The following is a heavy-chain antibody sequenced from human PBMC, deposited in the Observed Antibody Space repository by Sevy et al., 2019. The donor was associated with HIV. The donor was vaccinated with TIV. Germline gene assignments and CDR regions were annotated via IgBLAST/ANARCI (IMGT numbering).Heavy chain of an antibody. J-gene: IGHJ4*02. CDR1: GFTFSSYA. V-gene: IGHV3-30-3*01. CDR2: ISYDGSNK. CDR3: AREQPSSICSGGSCYPDGYFDY. Sequence: GGSLRLSCAASGFTFSSYAMHWVRQAPGKGLEWVAVISYDGSNKYYADSVKGRFTISRDNSKNTLYLQMNSLRAEDTAVYYCAREQPSSICSGGSCYPDGYFDYWGQGTLVTVSS. D-gene: IGHD2-15*01.